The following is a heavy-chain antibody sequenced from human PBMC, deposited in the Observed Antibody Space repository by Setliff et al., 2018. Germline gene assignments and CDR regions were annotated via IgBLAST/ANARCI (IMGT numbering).Heavy chain of an antibody. CDR3: ARVRIAVPGTVWFDY. Sequence: PGGTLRPSCAASGFTFSPYRMHWVRQAPGKGLEWVAVIWDDGGNKYHADSVKGRFTISRDNAKNSLYLQMNSLRAEDTAVYYCARVRIAVPGTVWFDYWGQGTLVTVSS. V-gene: IGHV3-33*08. D-gene: IGHD6-19*01. CDR1: GFTFSPYR. CDR2: IWDDGGNK. J-gene: IGHJ4*02.